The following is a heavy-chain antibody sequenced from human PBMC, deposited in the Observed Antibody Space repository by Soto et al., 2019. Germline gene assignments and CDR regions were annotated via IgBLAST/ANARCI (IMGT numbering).Heavy chain of an antibody. V-gene: IGHV4-39*01. Sequence: SETLSLTCTFSGFSIRSSSYYWGWIRQPPGKGLEWIGSIYYSGSTYYNPSLKSRVTISVDTSKNQFSLKLSSVTAADTAVYYCATKTGGGWEDGMDVWGQGTTVTVSS. CDR1: GFSIRSSSYY. J-gene: IGHJ6*02. CDR3: ATKTGGGWEDGMDV. CDR2: IYYSGST. D-gene: IGHD6-19*01.